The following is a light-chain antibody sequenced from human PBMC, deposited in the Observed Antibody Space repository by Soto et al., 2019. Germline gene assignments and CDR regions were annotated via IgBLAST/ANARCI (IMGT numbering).Light chain of an antibody. Sequence: DIQMTQSPSSLSASVGDRVTMTCRASQSISTYLNWYQQKPGKAPNLLIYAASSLQSGVPSRFSGSGYGTDFTLTISSLQPEDFATYYCQQTYSIPLTFGPGTIVDI. CDR3: QQTYSIPLT. V-gene: IGKV1-39*01. CDR2: AAS. J-gene: IGKJ3*01. CDR1: QSISTY.